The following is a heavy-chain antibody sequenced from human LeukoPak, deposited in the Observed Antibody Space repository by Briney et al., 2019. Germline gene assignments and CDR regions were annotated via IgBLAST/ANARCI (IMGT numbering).Heavy chain of an antibody. CDR2: TYYRSKWYN. Sequence: SQTLSLTFAISGDSVSIPSAAWNWIRQSPSRGLEWLGRTYYRSKWYNDYAVSVKSRITINPDTSKNQFSLQLNSVTPEDTAVYYCARSSGEEPYSSSWTSFDPWGQGTLVTVSS. CDR1: GDSVSIPSAA. J-gene: IGHJ5*02. CDR3: ARSSGEEPYSSSWTSFDP. V-gene: IGHV6-1*01. D-gene: IGHD6-13*01.